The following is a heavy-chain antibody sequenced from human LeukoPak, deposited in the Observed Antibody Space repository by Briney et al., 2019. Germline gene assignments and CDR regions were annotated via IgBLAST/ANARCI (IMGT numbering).Heavy chain of an antibody. CDR3: TTGTVVVAATSFDY. V-gene: IGHV3-15*01. CDR2: IKSKTDGGTT. D-gene: IGHD2-15*01. CDR1: GFTFSNAW. Sequence: PGGSLRLSCAASGFTFSNAWMSWVRQAPGKGLEWVGRIKSKTDGGTTDYAAPVKGRFTISRDDSKNTLYLQMNSLKTEDTAVYYCTTGTVVVAATSFDYWGQGTLVTVSS. J-gene: IGHJ4*02.